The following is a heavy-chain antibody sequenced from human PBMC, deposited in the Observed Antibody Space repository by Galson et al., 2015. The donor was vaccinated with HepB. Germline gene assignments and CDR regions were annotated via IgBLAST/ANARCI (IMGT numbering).Heavy chain of an antibody. V-gene: IGHV3-15*01. CDR3: STDVGGYDYSNPPSNY. Sequence: SLRLSCAASGFTFSYAWMSWVRQAPGEGLEWVGRIKANTDGATTDYAAPVKGRFTISRDDSKNTLYLQMNSLKSEDTAVYYCSTDVGGYDYSNPPSNYWGQGTLVTVSS. CDR1: GFTFSYAW. J-gene: IGHJ4*02. CDR2: IKANTDGATT. D-gene: IGHD4-11*01.